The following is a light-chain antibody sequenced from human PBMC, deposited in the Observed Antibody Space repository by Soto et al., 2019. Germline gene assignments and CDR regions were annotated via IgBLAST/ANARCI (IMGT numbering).Light chain of an antibody. CDR1: QTISTY. CDR3: LQDYNYPWT. J-gene: IGKJ1*01. CDR2: GAS. V-gene: IGKV1-39*01. Sequence: DIQMTQSPSPLSASVGDRVTITCRASQTISTYLNWYQQKPGKAPKLLIYGASSLQSGVPSRFSGSGSGTDFTLTISSLQPEDFATYYCLQDYNYPWTFGQGTKVDIK.